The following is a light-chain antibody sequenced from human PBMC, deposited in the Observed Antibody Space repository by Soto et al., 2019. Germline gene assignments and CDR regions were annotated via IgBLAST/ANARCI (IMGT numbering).Light chain of an antibody. CDR2: DVT. J-gene: IGLJ1*01. Sequence: QSALTQPRSVSGSPGQSVTISCTGTSSDVGGYNNVSWYQQHPGKAPKLMLYDVTQRPSGVPDRFSGSKSGNTASLTISGLQAEDEADYYCSSYAGTYTYVFGTGTKLTVL. V-gene: IGLV2-11*01. CDR1: SSDVGGYNN. CDR3: SSYAGTYTYV.